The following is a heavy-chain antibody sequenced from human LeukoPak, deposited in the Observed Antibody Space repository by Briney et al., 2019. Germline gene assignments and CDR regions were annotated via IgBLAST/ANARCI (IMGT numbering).Heavy chain of an antibody. CDR3: ARDGLADYYGSGSYYNGHFDY. CDR2: ISYDGSNK. D-gene: IGHD3-10*01. V-gene: IGHV3-30-3*01. CDR1: GFTFSSYA. Sequence: PGGSLRLSCAASGFTFSSYAMHWVRQAPGKGLEWVAVISYDGSNKYYADSVKGRFTISRDNSKNTLYLQMNSLRAEDTAVYYCARDGLADYYGSGSYYNGHFDYWGQGTLVTVSS. J-gene: IGHJ4*02.